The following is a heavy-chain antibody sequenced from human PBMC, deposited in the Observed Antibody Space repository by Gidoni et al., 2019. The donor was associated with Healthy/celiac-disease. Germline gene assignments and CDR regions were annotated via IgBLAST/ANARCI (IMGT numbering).Heavy chain of an antibody. Sequence: QVQLVQSGAEVQKPGASVKVSCKASGYTFTSYAMHWVRQAPGQRLEWMGWINAGNGNTKYSQKFQGRVTITRDTSASTAYMELSSLRSEDTAVYYCARDSRIAAAGVFDYWGQGTLVTVSS. D-gene: IGHD6-13*01. V-gene: IGHV1-3*01. CDR1: GYTFTSYA. CDR2: INAGNGNT. CDR3: ARDSRIAAAGVFDY. J-gene: IGHJ4*02.